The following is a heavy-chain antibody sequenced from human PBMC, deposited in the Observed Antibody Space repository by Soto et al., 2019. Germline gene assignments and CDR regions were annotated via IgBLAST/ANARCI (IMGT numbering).Heavy chain of an antibody. CDR2: MNPNTGDT. Sequence: ASVKVSCKASGYTFTNYDINWVRQAAGQGLEWMGWMNPNTGDTGYAQKFQGRVTMTRNTAISTAYMELSSLRSEDTAVYYCARGDSEWLLFHWGQGTLVTVSS. CDR3: ARGDSEWLLFH. J-gene: IGHJ4*02. V-gene: IGHV1-8*01. CDR1: GYTFTNYD. D-gene: IGHD3-3*01.